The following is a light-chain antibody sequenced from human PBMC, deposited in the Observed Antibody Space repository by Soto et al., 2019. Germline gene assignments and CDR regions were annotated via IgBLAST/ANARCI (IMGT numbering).Light chain of an antibody. Sequence: QSALTQPASVSGSPGQSITISCTGTSSDVGGYNYVSWYQQQPGKAPKLMIYDVSNRPSGVSNRFSGSKSGNTAFLTISGLQAEDEADYYCSAYTSSSTSVVFGGGTKVTVL. V-gene: IGLV2-14*01. CDR3: SAYTSSSTSVV. CDR1: SSDVGGYNY. CDR2: DVS. J-gene: IGLJ2*01.